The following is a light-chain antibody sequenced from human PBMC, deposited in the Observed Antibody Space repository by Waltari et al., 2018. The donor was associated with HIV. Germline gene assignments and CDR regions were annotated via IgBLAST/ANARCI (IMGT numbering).Light chain of an antibody. J-gene: IGLJ3*02. CDR2: EVS. CDR1: SSALGTYNL. CDR3: CSYAGSSTWV. Sequence: QSALTQPASVSGSPGQSITISCTGPSSALGTYNLFSWYQQHPGKAPKLMIYEVSKRPSGVSNRFSGSKSGNTASLTISGLQAEDEADYYCCSYAGSSTWVFGGGTKLTVL. V-gene: IGLV2-23*02.